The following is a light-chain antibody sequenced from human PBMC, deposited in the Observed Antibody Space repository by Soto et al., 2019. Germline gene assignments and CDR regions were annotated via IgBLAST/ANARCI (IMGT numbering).Light chain of an antibody. CDR2: EVS. V-gene: IGLV2-23*02. J-gene: IGLJ3*02. CDR3: FSYAGSSTWV. Sequence: QSALTQPASVSGSPGQSITISCIGTSSDVGGHNYVSWYQQYPGKAPKLMISEVSDRPSGISYRFSGSKSGFTASLTISGLQAEDEADYFCFSYAGSSTWVFGGGTKLTVL. CDR1: SSDVGGHNY.